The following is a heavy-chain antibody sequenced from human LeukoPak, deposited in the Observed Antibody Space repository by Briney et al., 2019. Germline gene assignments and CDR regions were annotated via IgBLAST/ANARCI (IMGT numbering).Heavy chain of an antibody. V-gene: IGHV3-74*01. CDR3: ARVGTTSNFYYYYGMDV. CDR2: INGDGGST. J-gene: IGHJ6*02. D-gene: IGHD2/OR15-2a*01. Sequence: GGSLRLSCAASGFTFSTYWMHWVRQVPGKGLVWVARINGDGGSTRYADSVKGRFTISRDNAKNTLYLQMNSLRAEDTAVYYCARVGTTSNFYYYYGMDVWGQGTTVTVSS. CDR1: GFTFSTYW.